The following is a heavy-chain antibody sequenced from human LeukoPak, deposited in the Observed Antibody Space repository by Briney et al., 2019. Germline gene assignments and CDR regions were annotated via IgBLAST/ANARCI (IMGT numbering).Heavy chain of an antibody. CDR1: GYKFTGYF. CDR2: MNPDGGGT. J-gene: IGHJ6*03. D-gene: IGHD6-19*01. Sequence: ASVKVSCKASGYKFTGYFMHWVRQAPGQGPEWMGWMNPDGGGTTYGQNFQGRVTMTRDTTINTAYMERSGLRSGDTAIYYCARGAGSHYYYHMDVWGKGTTVTVSS. CDR3: ARGAGSHYYYHMDV. V-gene: IGHV1-2*02.